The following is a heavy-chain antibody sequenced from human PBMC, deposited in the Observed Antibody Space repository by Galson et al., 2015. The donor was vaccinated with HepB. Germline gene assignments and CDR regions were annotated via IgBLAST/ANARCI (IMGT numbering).Heavy chain of an antibody. Sequence: SVKVSCKVSGYTLTELSMHWVRQAPGKGLEWMGGFDPEDGETIYAQKFQGRVTMTEDTSTDTAYMELSSLRSEDTAVYYCATHYYGSGTSPSRAFDIWGQGTMVTVSS. V-gene: IGHV1-24*01. CDR1: GYTLTELS. CDR2: FDPEDGET. J-gene: IGHJ3*02. D-gene: IGHD3-10*01. CDR3: ATHYYGSGTSPSRAFDI.